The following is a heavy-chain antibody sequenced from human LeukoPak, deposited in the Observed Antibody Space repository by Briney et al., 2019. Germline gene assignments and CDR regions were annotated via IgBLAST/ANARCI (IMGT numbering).Heavy chain of an antibody. J-gene: IGHJ4*02. CDR2: ISYDGSNK. CDR3: ARATEGLDY. V-gene: IGHV3-30*03. Sequence: PGRSLRLSCAASGFTFSSYGMHWVRQAPGKGLEWVAVISYDGSNKYYADSVKGRFTISRDNSKNTLYLQMNSLRAEDTAVYYCARATEGLDYWGQGTLVTVSS. CDR1: GFTFSSYG.